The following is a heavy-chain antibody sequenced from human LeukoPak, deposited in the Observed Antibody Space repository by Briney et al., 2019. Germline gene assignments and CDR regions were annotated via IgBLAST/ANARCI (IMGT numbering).Heavy chain of an antibody. CDR1: GFTFSSYA. D-gene: IGHD6-19*01. CDR3: ARSGIAVSGQVPNY. V-gene: IGHV3-23*01. Sequence: GGSLRLSCAASGFTFSSYAMSWVRQAPGKGLEWVSAISGSGGSTYYADSVKGRFTISRDNSKNTLYLQMNSLRAEDTAVYYCARSGIAVSGQVPNYWGQGTLVTVSS. CDR2: ISGSGGST. J-gene: IGHJ4*02.